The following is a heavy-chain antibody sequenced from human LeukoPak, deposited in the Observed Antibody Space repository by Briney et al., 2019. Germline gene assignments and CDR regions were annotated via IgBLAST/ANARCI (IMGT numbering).Heavy chain of an antibody. CDR3: ARLRFYDSSGYSPGYYMDV. V-gene: IGHV4-4*07. CDR1: GGSMFSYH. J-gene: IGHJ6*03. D-gene: IGHD3-22*01. CDR2: IYVTGTT. Sequence: SETLSLTCTVSGGSMFSYHWSWVRQPAGEGLEWVGHIYVTGTTNYSPPLKSRVTMSVDTTKNQFSLKLKSVTAADTAVYYCARLRFYDSSGYSPGYYMDVWGKGTTVIVSS.